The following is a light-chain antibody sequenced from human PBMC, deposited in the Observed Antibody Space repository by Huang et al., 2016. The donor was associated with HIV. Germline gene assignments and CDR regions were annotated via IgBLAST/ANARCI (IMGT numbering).Light chain of an antibody. V-gene: IGKV3-15*01. CDR1: QTITNT. J-gene: IGKJ1*01. CDR2: GAF. Sequence: EVVMTQIPVTLSVSPGERATLSCRASQTITNTLAWYQQKPGQPPRVLFYGAFSRASVVPARFSASGSGTEFTLTISNLQSEDFAVYYCQQYSDWPRTFGQGTKVEIQ. CDR3: QQYSDWPRT.